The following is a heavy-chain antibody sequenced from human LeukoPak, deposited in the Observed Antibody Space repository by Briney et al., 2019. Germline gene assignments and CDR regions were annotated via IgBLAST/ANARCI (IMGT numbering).Heavy chain of an antibody. CDR3: ASHWAQQVVSDY. J-gene: IGHJ4*02. Sequence: GGSLRLSCAASGFTFSSYGMHWVRQAPGKGLEWVAVISYDGRNKYYADSVKGRYTISRDNSKNTLYLQMNSLRTEDTAVYYCASHWAQQVVSDYWGQGTLVTVSS. CDR2: ISYDGRNK. V-gene: IGHV3-30*03. CDR1: GFTFSSYG. D-gene: IGHD6-13*01.